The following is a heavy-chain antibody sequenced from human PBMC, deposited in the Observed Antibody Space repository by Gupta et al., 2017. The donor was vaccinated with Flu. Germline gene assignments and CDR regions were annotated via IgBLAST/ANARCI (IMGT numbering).Heavy chain of an antibody. CDR3: AGSIAVAGTGYYFDY. V-gene: IGHV3-64*01. CDR1: GLSFSSYA. CDR2: ISTNGGST. D-gene: IGHD6-19*01. Sequence: EVQLVESGGGLFHPGGSLRLSCAASGLSFSSYAMHWVRQATGKGLEYVSAISTNGGSTYYENSVKGRFTISRDNSKNTLYLKMGSLRTEDMAVYYCAGSIAVAGTGYYFDYWGQGILVTVSS. J-gene: IGHJ4*02.